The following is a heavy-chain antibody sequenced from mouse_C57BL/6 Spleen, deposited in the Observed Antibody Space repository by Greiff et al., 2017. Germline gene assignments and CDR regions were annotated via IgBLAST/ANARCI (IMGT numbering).Heavy chain of an antibody. CDR1: GFTFSSYA. J-gene: IGHJ3*01. D-gene: IGHD2-4*01. Sequence: EVQLMESGGGLVKPGGSLKLSCAASGFTFSSYAMSWVRQTPEKRLEWVATISYGGSYTYYPDNVKGRFTISRDNAKNNLYLQMSHLKSEDTAMYYCEARIYYDYYGFAYWGQGTLVTVSA. CDR3: EARIYYDYYGFAY. CDR2: ISYGGSYT. V-gene: IGHV5-4*01.